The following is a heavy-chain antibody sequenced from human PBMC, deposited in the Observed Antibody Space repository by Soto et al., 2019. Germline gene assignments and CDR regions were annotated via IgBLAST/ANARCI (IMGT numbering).Heavy chain of an antibody. CDR2: ISYDGSNK. CDR1: GFTFSSYG. CDR3: AKDRIRDSISPVY. Sequence: GGSLRLSCAASGFTFSSYGMHWVRQAPGKGLEWVAVISYDGSNKYYADSVKGRFTISRDNSKNTLYLQMNSLRAEDTAVYYCAKDRIRDSISPVYWGQGTLVTVSS. D-gene: IGHD2-21*01. V-gene: IGHV3-30*18. J-gene: IGHJ4*02.